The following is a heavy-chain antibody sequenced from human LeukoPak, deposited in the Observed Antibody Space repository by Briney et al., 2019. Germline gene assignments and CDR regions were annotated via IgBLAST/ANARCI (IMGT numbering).Heavy chain of an antibody. CDR2: VYDSEST. V-gene: IGHV4-59*01. J-gene: IGHJ6*03. Sequence: SETLSLTCTVSGGPISSYYWSWIRQPPGKGLEWIGYVYDSESTNYNPSLKGRVAISLDTSKSQFSLRLTSVTAADSAVYFCARSPRLCSSTSCRYMDVWGKRTTVTVSS. CDR1: GGPISSYY. CDR3: ARSPRLCSSTSCRYMDV. D-gene: IGHD2-2*01.